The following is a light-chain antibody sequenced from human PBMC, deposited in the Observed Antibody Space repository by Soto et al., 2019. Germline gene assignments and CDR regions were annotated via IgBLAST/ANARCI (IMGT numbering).Light chain of an antibody. Sequence: IQMTQSPSTLSASVGDRVTITCRASQGISSYLAWYQQKPGKAPELLIYAASTLQSGVPSGFSGSGSGTDFTLTISCLQSEDFATYYCQQYYSFPWTFGQGTKVDI. J-gene: IGKJ1*01. V-gene: IGKV1-8*01. CDR2: AAS. CDR3: QQYYSFPWT. CDR1: QGISSY.